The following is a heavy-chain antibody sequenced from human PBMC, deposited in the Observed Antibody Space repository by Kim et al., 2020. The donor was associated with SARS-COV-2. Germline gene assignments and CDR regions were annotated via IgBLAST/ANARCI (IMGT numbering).Heavy chain of an antibody. Sequence: GGSLRLSCAASGFTFSIYAMTWVRQAPGKGLEWVSGIVGSGGSTYYADSVKGRFTISRDNSKNTLYLQMNSLRVEDTAVYYCAKGPVVPTMIVVPVGHAFHVWGQETMVTVSS. CDR1: GFTFSIYA. V-gene: IGHV3-23*01. J-gene: IGHJ3*01. D-gene: IGHD3-22*01. CDR3: AKGPVVPTMIVVPVGHAFHV. CDR2: IVGSGGST.